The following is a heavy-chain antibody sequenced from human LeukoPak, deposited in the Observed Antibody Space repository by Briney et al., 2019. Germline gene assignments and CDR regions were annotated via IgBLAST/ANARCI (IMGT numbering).Heavy chain of an antibody. D-gene: IGHD4-23*01. Sequence: GGSLRLSCAASGFTFSTYAMNWVRQAPGKGLEWVSIISGSGDSTYYADSVKGRFTISRDNSKNTLYLQVNSLRADDTAVYYCAKGTVGNVYYYYAMDVWGQGTTVTISS. J-gene: IGHJ6*02. CDR3: AKGTVGNVYYYYAMDV. CDR1: GFTFSTYA. CDR2: ISGSGDST. V-gene: IGHV3-23*01.